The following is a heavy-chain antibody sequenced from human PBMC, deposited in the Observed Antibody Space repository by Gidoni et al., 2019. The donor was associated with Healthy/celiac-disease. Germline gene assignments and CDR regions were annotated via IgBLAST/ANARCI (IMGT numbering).Heavy chain of an antibody. CDR3: ARDSAINYCSSTSCYTGSYYYMDV. J-gene: IGHJ6*03. CDR1: GFIFSSQG. V-gene: IGHV3-33*01. CDR2: VWYDGSNK. D-gene: IGHD2-2*02. Sequence: QVQLVESGGGVVKPGRSLRLSCAASGFIFSSQGMHGVGPAPGKGLEWVAVVWYDGSNKYYADSVKGRFTIYRYNSENTLYLQMNSLRAEDTAVYYCARDSAINYCSSTSCYTGSYYYMDVWGKGTTVTVSS.